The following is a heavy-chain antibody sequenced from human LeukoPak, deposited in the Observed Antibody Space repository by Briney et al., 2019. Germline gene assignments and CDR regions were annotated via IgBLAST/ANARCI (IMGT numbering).Heavy chain of an antibody. J-gene: IGHJ4*02. CDR1: GFTFSSYA. Sequence: GGSLRLSCAASGFTFSSYAMTWVRQAPGKGLEWVSAISASGGSTYYADSVKGRFTVSRDNAKNTLYLQMNSLRAEDTAVYYCARGSIPPYYDSSGYPSNWGQGTLVTVSS. CDR3: ARGSIPPYYDSSGYPSN. CDR2: ISASGGST. D-gene: IGHD3-22*01. V-gene: IGHV3-23*01.